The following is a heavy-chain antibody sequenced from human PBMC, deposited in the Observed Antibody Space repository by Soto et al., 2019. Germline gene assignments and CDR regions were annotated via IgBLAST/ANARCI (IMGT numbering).Heavy chain of an antibody. J-gene: IGHJ4*02. V-gene: IGHV3-30-3*01. Sequence: GGSLRLSCAASGFTFSNYAMHWVRQAPGKGLEWVAVISYDGSNTYYADSVKGRFIISRDNSKYTLYLQMNSLRAEDTAVFYCAKDPYRSSWNNFDYWGQGTLVTVSS. CDR3: AKDPYRSSWNNFDY. CDR2: ISYDGSNT. D-gene: IGHD6-13*01. CDR1: GFTFSNYA.